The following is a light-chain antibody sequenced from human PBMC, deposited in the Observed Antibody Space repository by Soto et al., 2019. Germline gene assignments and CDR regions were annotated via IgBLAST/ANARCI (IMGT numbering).Light chain of an antibody. CDR1: QSVSSN. Sequence: EIVRTQSPATLSVSPGERATLSCRASQSVSSNLAWYQQKPGQAPRRLIYGASTRATGIPARFSGSGSGTEFTLTISSLQSEDFAFYYCQQYNNWPPEYTFGQGTKLEIK. J-gene: IGKJ2*01. CDR2: GAS. CDR3: QQYNNWPPEYT. V-gene: IGKV3-15*01.